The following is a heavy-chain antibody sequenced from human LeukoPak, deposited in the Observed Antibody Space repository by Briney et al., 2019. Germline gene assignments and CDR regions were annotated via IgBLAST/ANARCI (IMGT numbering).Heavy chain of an antibody. CDR1: GYTFTSYG. V-gene: IGHV1-18*01. D-gene: IGHD3-22*01. CDR2: ISAYNGNT. CDR3: ARDGQDYYDSSGYSGYYDY. J-gene: IGHJ4*02. Sequence: RASVKVSCKASGYTFTSYGISWVRQAPGQGLEWMGWISAYNGNTNYAQKLQGRVTMTTDTSTSTAYMELRSLRSDDTAVYYCARDGQDYYDSSGYSGYYDYWGQGTLVTVSS.